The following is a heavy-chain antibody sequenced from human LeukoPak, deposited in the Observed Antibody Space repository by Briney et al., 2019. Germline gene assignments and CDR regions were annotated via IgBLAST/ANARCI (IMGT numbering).Heavy chain of an antibody. CDR3: ARHYGP. J-gene: IGHJ4*02. V-gene: IGHV4-34*01. Sequence: AETLSLTCAVYGGSFSGYYWSWIRQPPGKGLEWIGSIYYSGSTYYNPSLKSRVTISVDTSKNQFSLKLNSVTATDTAVYYCARHYGPWGQGTLVTVSS. D-gene: IGHD3-10*01. CDR2: IYYSGST. CDR1: GGSFSGYY.